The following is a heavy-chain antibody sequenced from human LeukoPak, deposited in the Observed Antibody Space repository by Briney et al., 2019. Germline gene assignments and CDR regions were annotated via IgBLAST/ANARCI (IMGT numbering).Heavy chain of an antibody. CDR3: AKDQLNRFCSGGSCSITHDY. Sequence: PGGSLRLSCAASGFTFSSYGMHWVRQAPGKGLEWVAFKRYDGSNEYYADSVKGRFTISRDNSRNTLYLQMNSLRVDDTALYYCAKDQLNRFCSGGSCSITHDYWGQGTLVTVSS. CDR1: GFTFSSYG. CDR2: KRYDGSNE. D-gene: IGHD2-15*01. J-gene: IGHJ4*02. V-gene: IGHV3-30*02.